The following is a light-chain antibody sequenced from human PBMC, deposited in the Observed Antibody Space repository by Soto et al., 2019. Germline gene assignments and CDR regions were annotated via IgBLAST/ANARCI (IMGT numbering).Light chain of an antibody. CDR2: GAS. V-gene: IGKV3-20*01. CDR1: QSFTSSY. J-gene: IGKJ4*01. CDR3: QQYGSSPLT. Sequence: EIVLTQSPGTLSLSPGERATLSCRASQSFTSSYIAWYQQKPGQAPRLLIYGASSRATGIPDRFSGSGSGTDFTLTISRLEPEDFAVYYCQQYGSSPLTFGGGTKVDI.